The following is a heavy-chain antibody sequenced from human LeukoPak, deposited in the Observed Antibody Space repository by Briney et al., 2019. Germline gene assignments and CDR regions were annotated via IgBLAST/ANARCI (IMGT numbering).Heavy chain of an antibody. CDR1: GGSISSYY. CDR3: ARGDSSGFARPFDY. J-gene: IGHJ4*02. V-gene: IGHV4-59*01. Sequence: SETLSLTCTVSGGSISSYYWSWIRQPPGKGLEWIGYIYYSGSTNYNPSLKSRVTISVDTSKNQFSLKLSSVTAADTAVYYRARGDSSGFARPFDYWGQGTLVTVSS. CDR2: IYYSGST. D-gene: IGHD3-22*01.